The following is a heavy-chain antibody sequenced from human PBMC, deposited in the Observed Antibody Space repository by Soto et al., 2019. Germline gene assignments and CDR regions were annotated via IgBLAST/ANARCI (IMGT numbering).Heavy chain of an antibody. CDR1: GFTFSEYG. V-gene: IGHV3-30*18. CDR2: ISHERSVQ. Sequence: QVQLVESGRGVAQPGGSLRLSCAGSGFTFSEYGIDWFRQGPGKGLEWVAVISHERSVQYYADSVKGRFTVSRDNSKNIVYLPINSRRPEDIAMYHCAKEGATRVSRWDDYWWQGTLVIVPS. CDR3: AKEGATRVSRWDDY. J-gene: IGHJ4*02. D-gene: IGHD4-17*01.